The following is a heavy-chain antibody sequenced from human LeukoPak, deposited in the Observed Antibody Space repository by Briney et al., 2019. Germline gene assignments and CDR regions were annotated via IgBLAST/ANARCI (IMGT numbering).Heavy chain of an antibody. Sequence: SETLSLTCAVYGGSCSGYYWSWIRQPPGKGLEWIGEINHSGSTNYNPSLKSRVTISVDTSKNQFSLKLSSVTAADTAVYYCARVNSSGYQGGHYYYYYYMDVWGKGTTVTVSS. D-gene: IGHD3-22*01. CDR1: GGSCSGYY. CDR2: INHSGST. CDR3: ARVNSSGYQGGHYYYYYYMDV. J-gene: IGHJ6*03. V-gene: IGHV4-34*01.